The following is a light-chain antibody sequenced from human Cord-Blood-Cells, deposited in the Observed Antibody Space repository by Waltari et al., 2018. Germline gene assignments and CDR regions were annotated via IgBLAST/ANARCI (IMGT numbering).Light chain of an antibody. CDR2: DVS. CDR1: RSDVGGYNY. V-gene: IGLV2-14*03. CDR3: SSYTSSSTLV. Sequence: QSALTQPAPVSGAPGQSITIPCTGTRSDVGGYNYVSWYQHHPGKAPKLMIYDVSNRPSGVSNRFSGSKSGNTASLTISGLQAEDEADYYCSSYTSSSTLVFGTGTKVTVL. J-gene: IGLJ1*01.